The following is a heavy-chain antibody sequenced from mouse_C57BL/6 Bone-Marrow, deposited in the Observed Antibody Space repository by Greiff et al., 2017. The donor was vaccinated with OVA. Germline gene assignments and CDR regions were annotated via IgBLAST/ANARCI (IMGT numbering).Heavy chain of an antibody. J-gene: IGHJ2*01. D-gene: IGHD2-2*01. V-gene: IGHV1-50*01. CDR2: IDPSDSYT. Sequence: QVHVKQPGAELVKPGASVKLSCKASGYTFTSYWMQWVKQRPGLGLEWIGEIDPSDSYTNYNQKFKGKATLTVDTSSSTAYMQLSSLTSEDSAVYYCARSVGMVTTLFDYWGQGTTLTVSS. CDR3: ARSVGMVTTLFDY. CDR1: GYTFTSYW.